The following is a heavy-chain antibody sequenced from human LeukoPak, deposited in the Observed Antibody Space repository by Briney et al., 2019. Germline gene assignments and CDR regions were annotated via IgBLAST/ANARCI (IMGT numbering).Heavy chain of an antibody. V-gene: IGHV3-74*01. CDR2: IDYDGSIT. Sequence: GGSLRLSCAASGFTFSSYWIHWVRQVPGKGLVWVSRIDYDGSITNYADSVKGRFTISRVNARNTLYLQMNSLRVDDTAVYYCVKDLGGNYDYWGQGTLVTVSS. D-gene: IGHD1-7*01. CDR3: VKDLGGNYDY. CDR1: GFTFSSYW. J-gene: IGHJ4*02.